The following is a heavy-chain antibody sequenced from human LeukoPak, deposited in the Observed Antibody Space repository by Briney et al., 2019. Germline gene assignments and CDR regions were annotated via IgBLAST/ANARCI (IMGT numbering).Heavy chain of an antibody. CDR2: ISAYNGNT. Sequence: VSVKVSCKASGYTFTSYGISWVRQAPGQGLEWMGWISAYNGNTNYAQKLQGRVTMTTDTSTSTAYMELRSLRSDDTAVYYCARDQEEWVGATSFDYWGQGTLVTVSS. V-gene: IGHV1-18*01. J-gene: IGHJ4*02. CDR1: GYTFTSYG. D-gene: IGHD1-26*01. CDR3: ARDQEEWVGATSFDY.